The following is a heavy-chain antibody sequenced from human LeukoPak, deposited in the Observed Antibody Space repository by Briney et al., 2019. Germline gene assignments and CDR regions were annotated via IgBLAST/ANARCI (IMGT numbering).Heavy chain of an antibody. Sequence: SETLSLTCTVSGGSISSSSYYWGWIRQPPGKGLEWIGSIYYSGSTNYNPSLKSRVTISVDTSKNQFSLKLSSVTAADTAVYYCARDRSPHYYYYMDVWGKGTTVTVSS. CDR1: GGSISSSSYY. CDR2: IYYSGST. CDR3: ARDRSPHYYYYMDV. V-gene: IGHV4-39*07. D-gene: IGHD3-10*01. J-gene: IGHJ6*03.